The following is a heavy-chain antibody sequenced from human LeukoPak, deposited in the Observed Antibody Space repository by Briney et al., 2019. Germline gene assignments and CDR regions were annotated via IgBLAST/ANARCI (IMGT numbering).Heavy chain of an antibody. D-gene: IGHD2-15*01. CDR1: GFTSSSYA. CDR3: ARDPYCSGGSCTAGFDY. V-gene: IGHV3-30*04. J-gene: IGHJ4*02. Sequence: PGRSLRLSCAASGFTSSSYAMHWVRQAPGKGLEWVAVISYDGSNKYYADSVKGRFTISRDNSKNTLYLQMNSLRAEDTAVYYCARDPYCSGGSCTAGFDYWGQGTLVTVSS. CDR2: ISYDGSNK.